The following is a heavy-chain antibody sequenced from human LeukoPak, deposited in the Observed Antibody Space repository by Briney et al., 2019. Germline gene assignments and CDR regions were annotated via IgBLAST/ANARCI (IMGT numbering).Heavy chain of an antibody. D-gene: IGHD4-17*01. CDR1: GGSISSDPYY. CDR3: ARHYGDLYLPFDY. J-gene: IGHJ4*02. CDR2: IYHTGNT. V-gene: IGHV4-39*01. Sequence: SETLSLTCTVSGGSISSDPYYWGWIRQSPGKGLEWIGSIYHTGNTYYNPSLKGRVTISVDTSKNQFSLKLSSVTAADTAVYYCARHYGDLYLPFDYWGQGTLVTVSS.